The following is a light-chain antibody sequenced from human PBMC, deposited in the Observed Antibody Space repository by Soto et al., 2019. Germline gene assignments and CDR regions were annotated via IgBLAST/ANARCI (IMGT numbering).Light chain of an antibody. J-gene: IGKJ5*01. Sequence: EIVLTQSPATLSLSPGERATLSCRASQSVSSYLAWYQQKPGQAPRLLIYDASNRATGIPARFSGSGSGTDFTLTISSLEPEDVAVYYCQQRSNWPPRITFGQGTRL. CDR1: QSVSSY. CDR2: DAS. V-gene: IGKV3-11*01. CDR3: QQRSNWPPRIT.